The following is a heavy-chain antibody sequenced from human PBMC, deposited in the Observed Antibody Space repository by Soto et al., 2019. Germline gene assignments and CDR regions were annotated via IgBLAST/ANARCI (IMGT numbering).Heavy chain of an antibody. Sequence: PGGSLRLSCSASGFIFADYAVSWVRQVPGKGLEWLGFIRSKTFGETTKYAASVKGRFTISRDDSKAITYLQMDSLMTEDTAVYYCTRAYDYFWGSQDSCFDYWGQGTLVTVSS. CDR2: IRSKTFGETT. J-gene: IGHJ4*02. V-gene: IGHV3-49*04. CDR3: TRAYDYFWGSQDSCFDY. CDR1: GFIFADYA. D-gene: IGHD3-16*01.